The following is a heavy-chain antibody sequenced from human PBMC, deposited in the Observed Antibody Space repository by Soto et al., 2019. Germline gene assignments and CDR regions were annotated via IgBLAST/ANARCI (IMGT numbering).Heavy chain of an antibody. J-gene: IGHJ3*02. V-gene: IGHV4-39*01. CDR1: GGSIRSSGYY. CDR3: ARHGGAVVITARGDVFDI. Sequence: QLQLQESGPGLVKPSETLSLTCTVSGGSIRSSGYYWGWIRQSPGTGLEWIGSVYDTGSTYYNPSLTSRITGSVDTSKNQFSLKLSSVTAADTAVYYCARHGGAVVITARGDVFDIWGQGTMVTVSS. D-gene: IGHD2-21*02. CDR2: VYDTGST.